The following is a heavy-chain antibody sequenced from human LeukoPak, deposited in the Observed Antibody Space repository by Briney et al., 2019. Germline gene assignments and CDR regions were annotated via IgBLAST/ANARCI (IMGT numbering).Heavy chain of an antibody. CDR1: GFTFSSYA. D-gene: IGHD3-22*01. V-gene: IGHV3-48*03. CDR2: ISSSGRSI. J-gene: IGHJ4*02. CDR3: ARLDSSGFDY. Sequence: PGGSLRLSCAASGFTFSSYAMSWVRQAPGKGLEWVSYISSSGRSIYSADSVKGRFTISRDNAKNSLYLQMNGLRAEDTAVYYCARLDSSGFDYWGQGTLVTVSS.